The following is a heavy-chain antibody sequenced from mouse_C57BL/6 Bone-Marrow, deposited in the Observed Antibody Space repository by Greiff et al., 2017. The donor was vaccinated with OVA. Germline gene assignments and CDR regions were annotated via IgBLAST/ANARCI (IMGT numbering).Heavy chain of an antibody. Sequence: QVQLQQSGPGLVQPSQSLSITCTVSGFSFTSYGVHWVRQSPGKGLEWLGVIWSGGSTDYNAAFISRLSISKDNSKSQVFFKMNSLQADDTAIYYCARRNCAWFAYWGQGTLVTVSA. CDR3: ARRNCAWFAY. J-gene: IGHJ3*01. V-gene: IGHV2-2*01. CDR1: GFSFTSYG. D-gene: IGHD4-1*01. CDR2: IWSGGST.